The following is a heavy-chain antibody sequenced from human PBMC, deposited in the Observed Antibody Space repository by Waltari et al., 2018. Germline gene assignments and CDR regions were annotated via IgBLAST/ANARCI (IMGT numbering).Heavy chain of an antibody. Sequence: QVQLVESGGGVVQPGRSLRLSCAASGFTFSSYAMHWVRQAPGKWLEWVAVISYDGSNKYYADSVKGRFTISRDNAKNSLYLQMNSLRAEDTAVYYCARHSHSGSYPHGMDVWGQGTTVTVSS. CDR1: GFTFSSYA. V-gene: IGHV3-30*07. J-gene: IGHJ6*02. CDR2: ISYDGSNK. CDR3: ARHSHSGSYPHGMDV. D-gene: IGHD1-26*01.